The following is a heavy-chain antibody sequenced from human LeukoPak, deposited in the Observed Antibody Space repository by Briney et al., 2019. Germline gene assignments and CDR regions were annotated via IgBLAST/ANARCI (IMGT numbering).Heavy chain of an antibody. D-gene: IGHD3-10*01. Sequence: SETLSLTCTVSGGSFSSGGYYWSWIRQPPGKGLEWIGYIYHSGSTYYNPSLKSRVTISVDRSKNQFSLKLSSVTAADTAVYYCASSSGSYYSSWGQGTLVTLSS. V-gene: IGHV4-30-2*01. CDR3: ASSSGSYYSS. J-gene: IGHJ4*02. CDR2: IYHSGST. CDR1: GGSFSSGGYY.